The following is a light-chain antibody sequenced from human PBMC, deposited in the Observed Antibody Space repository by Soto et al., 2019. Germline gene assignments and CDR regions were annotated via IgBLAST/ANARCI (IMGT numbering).Light chain of an antibody. CDR1: SSNIGNNY. J-gene: IGLJ2*01. CDR3: GTWDSSLSAVV. Sequence: QPVLTQPPSVSAAPGQKVTISCSGSSSNIGNNYVSWYQQLPGTAPKLLIYDNNKRPSGIPDRFSGPKSGTSATLGITGLQTGDEADYYCGTWDSSLSAVVFGGGTKVTVL. V-gene: IGLV1-51*01. CDR2: DNN.